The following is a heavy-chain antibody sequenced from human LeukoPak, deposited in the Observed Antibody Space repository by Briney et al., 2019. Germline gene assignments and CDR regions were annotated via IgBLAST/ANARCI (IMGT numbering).Heavy chain of an antibody. J-gene: IGHJ6*03. CDR1: GGSFSDYY. V-gene: IGHV4-34*01. CDR3: AREEISDDFWSDYPPVGYMDV. CDR2: VNHSGST. D-gene: IGHD3-3*01. Sequence: PSETLSLTCAVYGGSFSDYYWSWIRQPPGKGLEWIGEVNHSGSTNYNPSPNSRVTISVDTSKNQFSLNLSSVTAADTALYYCAREEISDDFWSDYPPVGYMDVWGKGTPVTVSS.